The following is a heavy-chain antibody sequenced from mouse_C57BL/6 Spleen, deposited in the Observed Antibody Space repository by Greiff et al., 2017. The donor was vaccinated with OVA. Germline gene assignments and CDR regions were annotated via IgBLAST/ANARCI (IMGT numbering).Heavy chain of an antibody. D-gene: IGHD1-1*01. CDR3: ARSITTVVADRFAY. CDR2: INPSNGGT. V-gene: IGHV1-53*01. CDR1: GYTFTSYW. J-gene: IGHJ3*01. Sequence: VQLLQPGTELVKPGASVKLSCKASGYTFTSYWMHWVKQRPGQGLEWIGNINPSNGGTNYNEKFKSKATLTVDKSSSTAYMQLSSLTSEDSAVYYCARSITTVVADRFAYWGQGTLVTVSA.